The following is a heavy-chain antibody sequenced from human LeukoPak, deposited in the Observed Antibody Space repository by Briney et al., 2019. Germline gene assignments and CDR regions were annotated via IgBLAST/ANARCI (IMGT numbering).Heavy chain of an antibody. CDR1: GYTFTSYG. CDR2: ISAYNGNT. Sequence: GASVKVSCKASGYTFTSYGISWVRQAPGQGLEWMGWISAYNGNTNYAQKLQGRVTMTTDTSTSTAYMELRSLRSDDTAVYYCARALPQLEADYYYYYMDVWGKGTTVTVSS. J-gene: IGHJ6*03. D-gene: IGHD1-1*01. CDR3: ARALPQLEADYYYYYMDV. V-gene: IGHV1-18*01.